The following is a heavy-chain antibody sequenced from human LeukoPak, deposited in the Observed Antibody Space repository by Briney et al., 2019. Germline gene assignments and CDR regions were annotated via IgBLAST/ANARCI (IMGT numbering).Heavy chain of an antibody. CDR3: AGGYCSGGSCMCFDY. D-gene: IGHD2-15*01. CDR1: GGSISSGGYS. J-gene: IGHJ4*02. CDR2: IYHSGST. Sequence: SETLSLTCAVSGGSISSGGYSWSWIRQPPGKGLEWIGYIYHSGSTYYNPSLKGRVTISVDRSKNQFSLKLSSVTAADTAVYYCAGGYCSGGSCMCFDYWGQGTLVTVSS. V-gene: IGHV4-30-2*01.